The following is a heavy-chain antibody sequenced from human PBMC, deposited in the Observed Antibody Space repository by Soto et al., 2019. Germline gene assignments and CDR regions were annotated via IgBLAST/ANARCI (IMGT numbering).Heavy chain of an antibody. CDR2: ILHTGGT. CDR1: GGSISGGGFS. CDR3: ARLQFGEGFAY. D-gene: IGHD3-10*01. Sequence: PSETLSLTCAVSGGSISGGGFSWSWIRQPPGKGLEWIGYILHTGGTQYNPSLKSRVSMSVDKSKNQFSLHLTSVTAADTAVYYCARLQFGEGFAYWRRGALVTVSS. J-gene: IGHJ4*02. V-gene: IGHV4-30-2*01.